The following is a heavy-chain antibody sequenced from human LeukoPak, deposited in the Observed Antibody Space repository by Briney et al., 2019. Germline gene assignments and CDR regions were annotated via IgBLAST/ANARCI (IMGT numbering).Heavy chain of an antibody. J-gene: IGHJ4*02. CDR3: ARRSGYSYGYDY. CDR2: LYSGGST. V-gene: IGHV3-53*01. D-gene: IGHD5-18*01. CDR1: GFTVSSNY. Sequence: GGSLRLSCAASGFTVSSNYMSWVRQAPGKGLEWVSVLYSGGSTYYADSVKGRFTISRDNSKNTLYLQMNSLRAEDTALYYCARRSGYSYGYDYWGQGTLVTVSS.